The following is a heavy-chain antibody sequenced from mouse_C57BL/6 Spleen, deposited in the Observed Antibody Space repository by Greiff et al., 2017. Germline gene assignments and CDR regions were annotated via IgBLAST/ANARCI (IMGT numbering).Heavy chain of an antibody. CDR1: GYTFTSYW. V-gene: IGHV1-5*01. D-gene: IGHD2-4*01. CDR2: IYPGNSDT. CDR3: TRDDYDGYYAMDD. Sequence: VQLQQSGTVLVRPGASVKMSCTTSGYTFTSYWMHWVKQRPGQGLEWIGAIYPGNSDTSSNQKFKGKAKLTAVTSASTAYMKLSSLTNEDSAVYYCTRDDYDGYYAMDDWGQGTSVTVAS. J-gene: IGHJ4*01.